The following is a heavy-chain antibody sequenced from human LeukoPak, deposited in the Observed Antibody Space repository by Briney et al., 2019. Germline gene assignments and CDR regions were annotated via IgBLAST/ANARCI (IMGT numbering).Heavy chain of an antibody. CDR3: AREAAAPSDS. CDR2: IKHDGSEK. J-gene: IGHJ4*02. Sequence: GGSLTLSCAASGFTFSSFWMSWVRHAPGKGLEWVGNIKHDGSEKYYVDSVKGRFTMSRDNAKNSLYLQMHSLSAEDTAVYYCAREAAAPSDSWGQGTLVTVSS. V-gene: IGHV3-7*04. CDR1: GFTFSSFW. D-gene: IGHD6-25*01.